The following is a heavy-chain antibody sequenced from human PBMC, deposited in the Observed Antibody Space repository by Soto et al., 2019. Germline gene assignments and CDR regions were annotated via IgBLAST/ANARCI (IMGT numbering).Heavy chain of an antibody. CDR2: IIPIFSTA. D-gene: IGHD2-2*01. V-gene: IGHV1-69*12. Sequence: QVQLVQSGAEVKKPGSSVKVSCKASGGTFSSYAINWVRQAPGQGLEWMGGIIPIFSTANYAQKFQGRVTITADESTDTAYMELSILRSEDTAVYYCARGYCISTSCLDFDHWGQGTLVTVSS. J-gene: IGHJ4*02. CDR1: GGTFSSYA. CDR3: ARGYCISTSCLDFDH.